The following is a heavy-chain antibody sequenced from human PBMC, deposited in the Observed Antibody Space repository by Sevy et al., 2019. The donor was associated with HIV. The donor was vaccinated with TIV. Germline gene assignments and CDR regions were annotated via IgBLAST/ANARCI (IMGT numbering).Heavy chain of an antibody. CDR3: ARGYYSNFVGWFDP. Sequence: GGSLRLSCVASGFTFSTYWMTWVRQAPGKGLEWVANIKQDGSDKYYVTSVKCRFTISRDNAKNSLYLQMNSLRAEDTAVYYCARGYYSNFVGWFDPWGQGTLVTVSS. CDR1: GFTFSTYW. V-gene: IGHV3-7*01. J-gene: IGHJ5*02. D-gene: IGHD4-4*01. CDR2: IKQDGSDK.